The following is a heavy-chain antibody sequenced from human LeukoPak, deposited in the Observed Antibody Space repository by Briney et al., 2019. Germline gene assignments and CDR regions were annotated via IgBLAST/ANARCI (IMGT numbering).Heavy chain of an antibody. CDR3: AREVGKYYGSGSHFDY. V-gene: IGHV3-23*01. D-gene: IGHD3-10*01. Sequence: GGSLRLSCAVSGFSFSNYGMSWVRQAPGKGLEWVSTISGSGRNTYYADAVMGRFTISRDNSKNTQYLQMNSLRAEDTAVYYCAREVGKYYGSGSHFDYWGQGTLVTVSS. CDR1: GFSFSNYG. CDR2: ISGSGRNT. J-gene: IGHJ4*02.